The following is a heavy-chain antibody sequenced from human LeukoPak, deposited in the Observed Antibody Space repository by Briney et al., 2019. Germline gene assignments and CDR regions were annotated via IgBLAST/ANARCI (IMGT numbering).Heavy chain of an antibody. D-gene: IGHD2-2*01. CDR3: ARGRATRGAKDIVVVPAAMVYFDY. CDR1: GGSITSNTFY. V-gene: IGHV4-39*07. Sequence: TPSETLSLTCTVSGGSITSNTFYWAWIRQPPGKPLDWLGTIYYTGGTYSNPSLKSRVTISVDTSKNQFSLKLSSVTAADTAVYYCARGRATRGAKDIVVVPAAMVYFDYWGQGTLVTVSP. J-gene: IGHJ4*02. CDR2: IYYTGGT.